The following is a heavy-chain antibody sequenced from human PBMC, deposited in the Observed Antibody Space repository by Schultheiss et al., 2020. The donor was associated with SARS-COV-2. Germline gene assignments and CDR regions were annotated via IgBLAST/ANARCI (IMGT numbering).Heavy chain of an antibody. J-gene: IGHJ3*02. CDR1: GFTFSDYY. Sequence: GESLKISCAASGFTFSDYYMSWIRQAPGKGLEWVSAISGSGGSTYYADSVKGRFTISRENAKNSLYLQMNSLRAGDTAVYYCASHRSGYSYGPDAFDIWGQGTMVTVSS. CDR3: ASHRSGYSYGPDAFDI. D-gene: IGHD5-18*01. CDR2: ISGSGGST. V-gene: IGHV3-11*04.